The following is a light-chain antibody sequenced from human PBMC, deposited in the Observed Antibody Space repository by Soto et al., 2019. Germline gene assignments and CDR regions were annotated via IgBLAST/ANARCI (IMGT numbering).Light chain of an antibody. Sequence: QSALTQPASVSGSPGQSITLSCTGTSSDVGSFNLVSWYQQHPDKAPKLMIFEASERPSGVSDRFSGSKSGNTASLTISGLQAEDEADYYCSSYAGGSTYVFGTGTKVTVL. V-gene: IGLV2-23*01. CDR1: SSDVGSFNL. J-gene: IGLJ1*01. CDR2: EAS. CDR3: SSYAGGSTYV.